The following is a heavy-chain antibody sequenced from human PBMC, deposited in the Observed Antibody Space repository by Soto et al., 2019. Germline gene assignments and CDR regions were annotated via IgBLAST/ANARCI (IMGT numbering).Heavy chain of an antibody. CDR1: GFTFSSYG. J-gene: IGHJ6*02. Sequence: PGGSLRLSCAASGFTFSSYGMHWVRQAPGKGLEWLAVIWYDGSNKYYADSVKGRFTISRDNSKNTLYLQMNSLRAEDTAVYYCARDRRVGATTGYYYYYGMDVWGQGTTVTVSS. CDR2: IWYDGSNK. D-gene: IGHD1-26*01. V-gene: IGHV3-33*01. CDR3: ARDRRVGATTGYYYYYGMDV.